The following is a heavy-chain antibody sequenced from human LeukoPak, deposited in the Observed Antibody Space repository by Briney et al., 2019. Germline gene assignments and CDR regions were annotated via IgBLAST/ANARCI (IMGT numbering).Heavy chain of an antibody. V-gene: IGHV3-23*01. CDR3: AKDQYYDFWSGRNHFDY. CDR2: ISGSGGST. Sequence: GGSLRLSCAASGFTFSSYAMSWVRQAPGKGLEWASAISGSGGSTYYADSVKGRFTISRDNSKNTLYLQMNSLRAEDTAVYYCAKDQYYDFWSGRNHFDYWGQGTLVTVSS. CDR1: GFTFSSYA. J-gene: IGHJ4*02. D-gene: IGHD3-3*01.